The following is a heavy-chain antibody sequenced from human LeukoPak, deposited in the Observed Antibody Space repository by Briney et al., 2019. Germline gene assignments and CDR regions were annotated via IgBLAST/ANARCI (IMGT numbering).Heavy chain of an antibody. CDR1: GFTFSNYA. CDR3: AKDRLTGLGYGPAFDY. V-gene: IGHV3-23*01. CDR2: ISGSGGST. Sequence: GGSLRLSCAASGFTFSNYAMSWVRQAPGKGLEWVSGISGSGGSTYYADSVGRFSISRDNSKNTLYLQMNSLRAEDTAVYYCAKDRLTGLGYGPAFDYWGQGTLVTVSS. D-gene: IGHD5-18*01. J-gene: IGHJ4*02.